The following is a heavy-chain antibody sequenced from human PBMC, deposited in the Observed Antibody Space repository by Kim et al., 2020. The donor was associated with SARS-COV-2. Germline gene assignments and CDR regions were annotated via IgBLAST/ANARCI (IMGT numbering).Heavy chain of an antibody. Sequence: GGSLRLSCAASGFTFDDYAMHWVRQAPGKGLEWVSGISWNSGSIGYADSVKGRFTISRDNAKNSLYLQMNSLTAEDTALYYCAKDSSHVVAATREYYYYCGRDVWGQGTTVTVSS. CDR2: ISWNSGSI. V-gene: IGHV3-9*01. J-gene: IGHJ6*02. CDR1: GFTFDDYA. D-gene: IGHD2-15*01. CDR3: AKDSSHVVAATREYYYYCGRDV.